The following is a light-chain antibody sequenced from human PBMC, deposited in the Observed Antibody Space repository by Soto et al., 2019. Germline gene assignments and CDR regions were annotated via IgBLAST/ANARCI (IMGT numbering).Light chain of an antibody. CDR2: GAS. J-gene: IGKJ1*01. CDR1: QRISADY. CDR3: QQFVSPWT. V-gene: IGKV3-20*01. Sequence: EVVLTQSPGTLSLSPGERATLSCRASQRISADYLAWYQQKPGQAPKVLIYGASRRATGIPDRFSGSGSGTDFTLTITRLEPEDFAVYFCQQFVSPWTFGQGTKVEIK.